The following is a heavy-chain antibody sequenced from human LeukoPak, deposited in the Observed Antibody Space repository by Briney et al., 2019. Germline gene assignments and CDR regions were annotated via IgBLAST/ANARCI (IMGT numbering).Heavy chain of an antibody. J-gene: IGHJ4*02. CDR3: AKYINVPGTQLLGDY. D-gene: IGHD1-1*01. CDR2: ICASGRCT. CDR1: GFSFINNA. Sequence: GGSLRLSCAASGFSFINNAMGWVRQAPGKGLEWVSGICASGRCTFYAAPVRGRFTVSRDNSKNSPYPQMNSLRAEDTAVYYCAKYINVPGTQLLGDYWGQGALVTVSS. V-gene: IGHV3-23*01.